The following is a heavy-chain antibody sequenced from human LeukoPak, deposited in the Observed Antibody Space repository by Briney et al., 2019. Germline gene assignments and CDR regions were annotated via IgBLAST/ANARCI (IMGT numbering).Heavy chain of an antibody. CDR1: GFTFSSSA. D-gene: IGHD6-13*01. Sequence: GGSLRLSCGASGFTFSSSAMCWVRQAPGKGLEWVAVLSDDGSNKFYADSVKGRFTISRNNSKNTLYLQMNSLRAEDTAFYYCAKDPHSSSWYYFDSWGQGTLVTVSS. CDR3: AKDPHSSSWYYFDS. J-gene: IGHJ4*02. CDR2: LSDDGSNK. V-gene: IGHV3-30*18.